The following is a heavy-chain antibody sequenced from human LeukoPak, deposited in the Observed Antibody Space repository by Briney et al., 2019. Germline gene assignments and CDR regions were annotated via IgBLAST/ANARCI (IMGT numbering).Heavy chain of an antibody. D-gene: IGHD5-12*01. CDR3: AGDDNGYGRNHY. J-gene: IGHJ4*02. V-gene: IGHV4-39*02. CDR1: GGSIRSSYYY. CDR2: IYDSGST. Sequence: SETLSLTCTVSGGSIRSSYYYWGWIRQPPGKGLEWIGSIYDSGSTYYNPSLKSRVTISVDTSKNQFSLKLNSVTAADTAVYYCAGDDNGYGRNHYWGQGTLVTVSS.